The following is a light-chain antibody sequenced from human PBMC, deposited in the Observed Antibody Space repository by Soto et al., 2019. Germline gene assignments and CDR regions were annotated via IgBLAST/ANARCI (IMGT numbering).Light chain of an antibody. Sequence: DIQMTQSPSSLSASVGDRVTITCRASQSISSYLNWFQQKPGKAPKLLIYDASSLESGVPSRFSGSGSGTAFSLTITSLQPDDFATYYCQQYKSYSKTFGQGTKVDIK. CDR3: QQYKSYSKT. V-gene: IGKV1-5*01. CDR2: DAS. CDR1: QSISSY. J-gene: IGKJ1*01.